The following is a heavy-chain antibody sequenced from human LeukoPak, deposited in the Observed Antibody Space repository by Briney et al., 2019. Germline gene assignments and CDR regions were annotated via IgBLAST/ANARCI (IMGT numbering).Heavy chain of an antibody. D-gene: IGHD4-23*01. V-gene: IGHV4-34*01. CDR1: GGSFSGYY. CDR3: ARDVAGLTPLDY. J-gene: IGHJ4*02. Sequence: PSETLSLTCAVYGGSFSGYYWSWIRQPPGKGLEWIGEINHSGSTNYNPSLKSRVTISVDTSKNQFSLKLSSVTAADTAVYYCARDVAGLTPLDYWGQGTLVTVSS. CDR2: INHSGST.